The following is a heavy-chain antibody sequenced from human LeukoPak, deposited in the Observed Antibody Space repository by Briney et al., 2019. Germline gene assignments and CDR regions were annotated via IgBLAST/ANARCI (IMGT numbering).Heavy chain of an antibody. CDR3: ARLSITLFGVVSAHFDH. V-gene: IGHV4-34*01. J-gene: IGHJ4*02. Sequence: SETLSLTCAVFGGSFSGYYWSWIRQPPGKGLEWIGEINHSGSTDYNPSLKSRVTISGDSSKNQFSLNLNSVTAADTAVYYFARLSITLFGVVSAHFDHWGQGTLVTVSS. CDR1: GGSFSGYY. CDR2: INHSGST. D-gene: IGHD3-3*01.